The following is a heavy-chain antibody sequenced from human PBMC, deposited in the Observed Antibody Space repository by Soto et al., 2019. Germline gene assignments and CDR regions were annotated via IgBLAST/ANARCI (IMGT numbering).Heavy chain of an antibody. D-gene: IGHD3-22*01. CDR1: GGSVSSGGYY. V-gene: IGHV4-31*03. Sequence: PSETMSLTCTVSGGSVSSGGYYWSWIRQHPGKGLEWIGYIYYSGSTYYNPSLKSRVTISVDTSKNQFSLKLSSVTAADPAVYYCARDLDVYDSSGSLGYWGQGTLVTVSS. CDR2: IYYSGST. J-gene: IGHJ4*02. CDR3: ARDLDVYDSSGSLGY.